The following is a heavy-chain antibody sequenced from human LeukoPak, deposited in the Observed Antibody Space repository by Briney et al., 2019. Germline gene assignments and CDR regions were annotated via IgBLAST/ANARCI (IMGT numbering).Heavy chain of an antibody. Sequence: SETLSLTCTVSGGSISSYYWSWIRQPPGKGLEWIGYIYCSGSTNYNPSLKSRVTISVDTSKNQFSLELSSVTAADTAVYYCARTTEGGYTYDYFYYYYMDVWGKGTTVTISS. CDR2: IYCSGST. D-gene: IGHD5-18*01. J-gene: IGHJ6*03. CDR3: ARTTEGGYTYDYFYYYYMDV. V-gene: IGHV4-59*01. CDR1: GGSISSYY.